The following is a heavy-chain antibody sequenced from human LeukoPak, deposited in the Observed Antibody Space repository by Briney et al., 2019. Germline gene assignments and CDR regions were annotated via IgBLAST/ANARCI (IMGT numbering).Heavy chain of an antibody. V-gene: IGHV3-7*03. Sequence: GGSLRLSCAASGFTFSSYWMSWVRQAPGKGLEWVANIKQDGSEKYYVDSVKGRFTISRDNAKNSLYLQMNSLRAEDTALYYCAEGYSSSWIDAFDIWGQGTMVTVSS. J-gene: IGHJ3*02. CDR1: GFTFSSYW. D-gene: IGHD6-13*01. CDR3: AEGYSSSWIDAFDI. CDR2: IKQDGSEK.